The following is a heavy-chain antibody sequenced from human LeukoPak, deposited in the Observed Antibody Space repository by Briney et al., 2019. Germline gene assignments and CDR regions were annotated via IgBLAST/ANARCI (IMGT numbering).Heavy chain of an antibody. J-gene: IGHJ6*02. V-gene: IGHV4-30-4*01. D-gene: IGHD3-16*01. Sequence: PSETLSLACTVSGGSISSGDYYWSWIRQPPGKGLVWIGYIYYSGSTYYNPSLKSRVTISVDTSKNQFSLKLSSVTAADTAVYYCARGGGLPHYYYYGMDVWGQGTTVTVSS. CDR1: GGSISSGDYY. CDR3: ARGGGLPHYYYYGMDV. CDR2: IYYSGST.